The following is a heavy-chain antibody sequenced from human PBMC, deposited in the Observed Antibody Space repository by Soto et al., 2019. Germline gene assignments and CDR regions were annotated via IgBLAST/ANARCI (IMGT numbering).Heavy chain of an antibody. CDR3: ARARIAMDV. CDR1: GGSISSGGYS. J-gene: IGHJ6*02. CDR2: IYHSGSA. V-gene: IGHV4-30-2*01. Sequence: NPSETLSLTCAVSGGSISSGGYSWNWIRQPPGKGLEWIGYIYHSGSAFYNPSLKSRVTISIDKSKNQFSLNLSSVTAADTAVYFCARARIAMDVWGQGTTVTVSS.